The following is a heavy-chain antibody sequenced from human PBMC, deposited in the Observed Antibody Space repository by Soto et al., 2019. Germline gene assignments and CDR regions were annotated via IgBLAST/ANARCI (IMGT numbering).Heavy chain of an antibody. J-gene: IGHJ4*02. V-gene: IGHV4-39*01. CDR2: IHYSWST. Sequence: QLQLQESGPGLVKPSETLSLTCTVSGGSISSSSYYLGWIRQPPGKGMDWIGSIHYSWSTYYNPSQKSRVTISVDTSKNQFSLKLSSVSAADTAVYYCARRAIENIWGSYRPVFDYWGQGTLVTVAS. D-gene: IGHD3-16*02. CDR3: ARRAIENIWGSYRPVFDY. CDR1: GGSISSSSYY.